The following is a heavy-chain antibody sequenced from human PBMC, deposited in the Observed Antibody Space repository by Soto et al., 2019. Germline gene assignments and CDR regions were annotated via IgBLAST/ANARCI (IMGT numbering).Heavy chain of an antibody. V-gene: IGHV3-15*07. CDR2: IKRKIDGATT. CDR3: PPLALKYGSGWYDFAA. CDR1: GFTFSNVW. D-gene: IGHD6-19*01. J-gene: IGHJ5*02. Sequence: EAQLVESGGGLVKPGGSLRLSCAASGFTFSNVWMHWVRQAPGKGLEWVGRIKRKIDGATTDYAAPVKGRVSISRVDSTNTPYLQMNSLKTDDTAVYYCPPLALKYGSGWYDFAACAQGILVTVSS.